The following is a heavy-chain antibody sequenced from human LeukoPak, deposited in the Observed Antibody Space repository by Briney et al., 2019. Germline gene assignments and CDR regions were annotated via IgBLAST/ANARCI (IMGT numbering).Heavy chain of an antibody. J-gene: IGHJ4*02. CDR1: GFTFSSYA. CDR2: ISGSGGGT. CDR3: VKDLGRYRNNCFDY. V-gene: IGHV3-23*01. Sequence: GVSLRLSCAASGFTFSSYAMSWVRQAPEKGLEWVSTISGSGGGTYYADSVKGRFTISRDDSKNTLYLQMNSLRAEDTAVYYCVKDLGRYRNNCFDYWGQGTLVTVSS. D-gene: IGHD1-26*01.